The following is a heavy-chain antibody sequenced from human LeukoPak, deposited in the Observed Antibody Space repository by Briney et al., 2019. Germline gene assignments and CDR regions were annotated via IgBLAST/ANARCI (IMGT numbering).Heavy chain of an antibody. V-gene: IGHV4-39*07. Sequence: PSETLSLTCTVSGGSISSGNYYWSWIRQPPGKGLEWIGEINHSGSTNYNPSLKSRVTISVDTSKNQFSLKLSSVTAADTAVYYCAREGDVVVAAIKTFLDYWGQGTLVTVSS. CDR3: AREGDVVVAAIKTFLDY. CDR2: INHSGST. J-gene: IGHJ4*02. D-gene: IGHD2-15*01. CDR1: GGSISSGNYY.